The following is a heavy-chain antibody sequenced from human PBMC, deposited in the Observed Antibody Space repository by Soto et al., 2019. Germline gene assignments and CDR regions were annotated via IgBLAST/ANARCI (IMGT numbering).Heavy chain of an antibody. D-gene: IGHD3-3*01. CDR1: GYTFTGYY. CDR2: INPNSGGT. V-gene: IGHV1-2*02. Sequence: ASVKVSCKASGYTFTGYYMHWVRQAPGQGLEWMGWINPNSGGTNYAQKFQGRVTMTRDTSISTAYIELSRLRSDDTAVYYCARAFLHHVLRFLEWSPGPVGYGMDVWGQGTTVTVSS. J-gene: IGHJ6*02. CDR3: ARAFLHHVLRFLEWSPGPVGYGMDV.